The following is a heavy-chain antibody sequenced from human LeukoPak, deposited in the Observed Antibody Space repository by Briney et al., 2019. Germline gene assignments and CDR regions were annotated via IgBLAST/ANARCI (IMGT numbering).Heavy chain of an antibody. D-gene: IGHD3-22*01. CDR3: ARRYYYEIDI. Sequence: SETLSLTXAVYGGSFSGYYWSWICQSPGKGLEWIGEINHSGSTNYNPSLKSRVTISVDTSKNQFSLKLSSVTAADTAVYYCARRYYYEIDIWGQGTMVTVSS. CDR1: GGSFSGYY. J-gene: IGHJ3*02. CDR2: INHSGST. V-gene: IGHV4-34*01.